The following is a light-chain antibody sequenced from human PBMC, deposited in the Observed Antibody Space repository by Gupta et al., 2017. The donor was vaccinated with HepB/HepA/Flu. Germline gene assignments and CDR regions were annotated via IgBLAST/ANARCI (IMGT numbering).Light chain of an antibody. Sequence: QSVLTQPLSVSGAPGQRITISCTRSSSNIGAGYDVHWYQQLPGTAPKLLIYTNTNRPSGVPDRFSGSRSGTSASLAITGLQAEDEADYYCQSYDTTLKVIFGGGTKVTVL. V-gene: IGLV1-40*01. CDR3: QSYDTTLKVI. CDR2: TNT. CDR1: SSNIGAGYD. J-gene: IGLJ2*01.